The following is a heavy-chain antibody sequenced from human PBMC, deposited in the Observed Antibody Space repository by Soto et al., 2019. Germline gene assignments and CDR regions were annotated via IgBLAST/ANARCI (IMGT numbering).Heavy chain of an antibody. J-gene: IGHJ6*02. CDR1: GFTFSSYG. D-gene: IGHD3-22*01. V-gene: IGHV3-30*18. CDR2: ISYDGSNK. Sequence: QVQLVESGGGVVQPGRSLRLSCAASGFTFSSYGMHWVRQAPGKGLEWVAVISYDGSNKYYADSVKGRFTISRDNSKNTLYRQMNSLRAEDTAVYYCAKGHYYDSSGYHYGMDVWGQGTTVTVSS. CDR3: AKGHYYDSSGYHYGMDV.